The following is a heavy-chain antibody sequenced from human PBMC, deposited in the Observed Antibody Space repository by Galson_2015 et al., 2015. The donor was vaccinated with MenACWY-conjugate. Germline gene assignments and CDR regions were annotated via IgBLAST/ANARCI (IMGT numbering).Heavy chain of an antibody. CDR1: GFTFDDHG. CDR2: INWNGDRT. J-gene: IGHJ3*02. CDR3: ARGVEQWLVRPSTHFDI. Sequence: SLRLSCAGSGFTFDDHGMYWVRQAPGKGLEGVSSINWNGDRTGYADSLKGRVTISRDNAKNALYLQMNNLRAEDTAFYHCARGVEQWLVRPSTHFDIWGQGTLLTVSS. V-gene: IGHV3-20*01. D-gene: IGHD6-19*01.